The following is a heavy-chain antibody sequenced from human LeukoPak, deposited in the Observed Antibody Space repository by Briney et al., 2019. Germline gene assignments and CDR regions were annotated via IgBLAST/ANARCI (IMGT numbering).Heavy chain of an antibody. V-gene: IGHV4-61*02. CDR3: ARDRDRGENFYDGSLDY. Sequence: PSETLSLTCTVSGGSISSGSYYWSWIRQPAGKGLEWIGRIYTSGSTNYNPSLRSRVTISVDTSKNQFSLQLSSVTAADTAVYYCARDRDRGENFYDGSLDYWGQGTLVTVSS. D-gene: IGHD5/OR15-5a*01. CDR1: GGSISSGSYY. J-gene: IGHJ4*02. CDR2: IYTSGST.